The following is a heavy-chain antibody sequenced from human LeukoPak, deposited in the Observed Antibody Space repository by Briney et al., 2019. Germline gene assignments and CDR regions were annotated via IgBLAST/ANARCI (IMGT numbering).Heavy chain of an antibody. CDR2: ISGSGGST. D-gene: IGHD6-13*01. CDR3: ATNSSSYGLDC. CDR1: RFTFSSYA. J-gene: IGHJ4*02. Sequence: GGSLRLSCAASRFTFSSYAMSWVRQAPGKGLEWVSSISGSGGSTYYADSVKGRFTISRDNSKNTLYLQMNSLRAEDTAVFYCATNSSSYGLDCWGQGTLVTVSS. V-gene: IGHV3-23*01.